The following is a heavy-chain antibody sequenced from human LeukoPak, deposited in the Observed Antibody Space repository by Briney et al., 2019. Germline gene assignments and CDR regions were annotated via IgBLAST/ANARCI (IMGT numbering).Heavy chain of an antibody. CDR3: ARRGVDCYDSSGFPFDY. V-gene: IGHV5-51*01. CDR2: IYPGDSDT. J-gene: IGHJ4*02. Sequence: GESLKISCKGSGYSFTSYWIGWVRQMPGKGLEWMGIIYPGDSDTRYSPSFQGQVTISADKSISTAYLQWSSLKASDTAMYYCARRGVDCYDSSGFPFDYWGQGTLVTVSS. CDR1: GYSFTSYW. D-gene: IGHD3-22*01.